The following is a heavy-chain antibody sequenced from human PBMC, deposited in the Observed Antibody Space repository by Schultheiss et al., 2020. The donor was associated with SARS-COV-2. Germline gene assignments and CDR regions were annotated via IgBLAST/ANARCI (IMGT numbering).Heavy chain of an antibody. D-gene: IGHD4-17*01. V-gene: IGHV3-30*03. CDR1: RFNFGNYG. J-gene: IGHJ4*02. Sequence: GESLKISCAASRFNFGNYGMHWVRQAPGKGLEWVAVMSSDGTNKYYADSVKGRFTISRDKSKNTLYLQMNSLRAEDTAVYYCARRRDYGDYGIDYWGQGTLVTVSS. CDR3: ARRRDYGDYGIDY. CDR2: MSSDGTNK.